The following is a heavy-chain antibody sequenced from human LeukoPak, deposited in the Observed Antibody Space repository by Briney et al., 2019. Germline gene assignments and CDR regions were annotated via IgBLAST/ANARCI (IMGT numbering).Heavy chain of an antibody. CDR2: INQGGSDK. CDR1: GFTFSGHW. Sequence: GGTLRLSCAASGFTFSGHWMSWVRQAPGKGLEWVANINQGGSDKYYVDSVKGRFTISRDNANNLLYLQMNSLRGEDTAVYYCTRDRSRAEDDWGQGTLVTVSS. J-gene: IGHJ4*02. D-gene: IGHD1-14*01. CDR3: TRDRSRAEDD. V-gene: IGHV3-7*01.